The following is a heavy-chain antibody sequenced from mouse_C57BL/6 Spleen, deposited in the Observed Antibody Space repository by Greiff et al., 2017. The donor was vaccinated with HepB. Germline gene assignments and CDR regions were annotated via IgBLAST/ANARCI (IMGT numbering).Heavy chain of an antibody. CDR3: ARRDSNYWFAY. Sequence: VQLQQPGAELVMPGASVKLSCKASGYTFTSYWMHWVKQRPGQGLEWIGEIDTSDSYTNYNQKFKGKSTLTVDKSSSTAYMQISSLTSEDSAVYYCARRDSNYWFAYWGQGTLVTVSA. D-gene: IGHD2-5*01. J-gene: IGHJ3*01. CDR1: GYTFTSYW. V-gene: IGHV1-69*01. CDR2: IDTSDSYT.